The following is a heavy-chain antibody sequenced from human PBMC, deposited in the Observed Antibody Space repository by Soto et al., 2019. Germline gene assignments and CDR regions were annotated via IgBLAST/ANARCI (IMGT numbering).Heavy chain of an antibody. V-gene: IGHV1-69*12. CDR2: IIRIFGTP. CDR1: GGTFSSYA. CDR3: ARQGSNEYYYYGMDD. D-gene: IGHD3-10*01. Sequence: QVQLVQSGAEVKKPGSSVKVSCKASGGTFSSYAINWVRQAPGQGLEWMGGIIRIFGTPDYAQRFQGRVTITADESTSTAYMELSSLRSEDTAMYYCARQGSNEYYYYGMDDWGQGTTVTVSS. J-gene: IGHJ6*02.